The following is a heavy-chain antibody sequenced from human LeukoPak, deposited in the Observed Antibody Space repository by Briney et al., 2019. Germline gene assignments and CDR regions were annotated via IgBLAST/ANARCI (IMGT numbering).Heavy chain of an antibody. CDR3: ARGHSNCSPTSCYFPSDY. D-gene: IGHD2-2*01. CDR2: IYNSGRT. Sequence: PSETLSLTCTVSGGSISSYYWSWLRQAPGKGLEWIGYIYNSGRTNYNPSLKSRITIAVDTSKNQFSLRLSSVNAADTAVYYCARGHSNCSPTSCYFPSDYWGQGTLVTVSS. CDR1: GGSISSYY. V-gene: IGHV4-59*01. J-gene: IGHJ4*02.